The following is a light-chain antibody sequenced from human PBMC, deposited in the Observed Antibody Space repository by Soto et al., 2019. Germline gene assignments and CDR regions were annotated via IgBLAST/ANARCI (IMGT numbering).Light chain of an antibody. Sequence: QSALTQPASVSGSPGQSITISCTGTSSDVGSYNLVSWYQQHPGKAPKLMIYEGSKRPSGVSNRFSGSKSANTASLTISGRQAEDEAAYYCCSYAGSSTSVVFGGGTKVTVL. V-gene: IGLV2-23*01. CDR3: CSYAGSSTSVV. CDR1: SSDVGSYNL. CDR2: EGS. J-gene: IGLJ2*01.